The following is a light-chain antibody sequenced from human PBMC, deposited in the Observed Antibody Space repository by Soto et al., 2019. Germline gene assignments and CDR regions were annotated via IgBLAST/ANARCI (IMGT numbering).Light chain of an antibody. CDR3: QQYNSYSLT. CDR2: DAS. Sequence: DIQMTQSPSSLSASVGDRVTITCQASQDITNYLNWYQQKPGKAPRLLLYDASSLETGVPSRFSGSGSGTDFTFTISSLQPEDIATYYCQQYNSYSLTFGQGTNVEIK. J-gene: IGKJ1*01. V-gene: IGKV1-33*01. CDR1: QDITNY.